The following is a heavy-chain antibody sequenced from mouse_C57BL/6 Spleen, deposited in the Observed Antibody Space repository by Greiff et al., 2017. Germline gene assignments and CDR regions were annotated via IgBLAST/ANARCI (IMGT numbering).Heavy chain of an antibody. J-gene: IGHJ1*03. CDR1: GYSITSGYY. V-gene: IGHV3-6*01. CDR3: ASYGTLYWYFDV. D-gene: IGHD2-1*01. CDR2: ISYDGSN. Sequence: EVHLVESGPGLVKPSQSLSLTCSVTGYSITSGYYWNWIRQFPGNKREWMGYISYDGSNNYNPSLKNRISITRDTSKNQFFLKLNSVTTEDTATYYCASYGTLYWYFDVWGTGTTVTVSS.